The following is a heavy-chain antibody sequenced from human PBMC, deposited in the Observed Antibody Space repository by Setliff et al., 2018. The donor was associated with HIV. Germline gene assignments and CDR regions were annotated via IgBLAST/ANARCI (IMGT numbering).Heavy chain of an antibody. CDR1: GYSISSGNY. V-gene: IGHV4-38-2*01. CDR3: ARHVTGAAYWNFFDY. D-gene: IGHD1-26*01. J-gene: IGHJ4*02. CDR2: SYHTGST. Sequence: ETLSLTCAVFGYSISSGNYWGWIRQPPGKGLEWIGSSYHTGSTYYNPSLKSRVTMSVDTSKNQFSLKVSSVTAADTAVYYCARHVTGAAYWNFFDYWGQGTLVTVSS.